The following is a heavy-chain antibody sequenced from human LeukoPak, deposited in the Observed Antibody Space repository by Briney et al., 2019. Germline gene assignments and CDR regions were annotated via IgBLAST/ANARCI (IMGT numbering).Heavy chain of an antibody. CDR2: ISSSSRYI. J-gene: IGHJ4*02. CDR1: GFTFSSCN. D-gene: IGHD5-12*01. V-gene: IGHV3-21*01. CDR3: ARDSKLRADSGYDLADY. Sequence: GGSLRLSSAASGFTFSSCNMNWVRQAPGQGLEWVSSISSSSRYIYYADSVKGRFTISRDTAKNSLYLQMNSLRAEDTAVYYCARDSKLRADSGYDLADYWGQGTLVTVSS.